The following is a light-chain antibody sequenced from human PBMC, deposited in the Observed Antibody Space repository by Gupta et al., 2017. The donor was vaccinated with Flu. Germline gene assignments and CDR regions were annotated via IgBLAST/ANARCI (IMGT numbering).Light chain of an antibody. CDR3: CSYAGSFIWV. J-gene: IGLJ1*01. CDR2: DVY. V-gene: IGLV2-11*01. CDR1: GRDVGLYNL. Sequence: QSALPQPHSVSAPPGQPATLSSTGTGRDVGLYNLVSWYQPRPGKAPKVIIDDVYERPSGVPDRFSGSKSGNTASLTISGLQTADEADYYCCSYAGSFIWVFGTGTEVTVL.